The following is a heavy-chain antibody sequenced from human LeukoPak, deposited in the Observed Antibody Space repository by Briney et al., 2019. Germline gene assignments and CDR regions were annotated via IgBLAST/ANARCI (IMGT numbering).Heavy chain of an antibody. J-gene: IGHJ4*02. V-gene: IGHV3-23*01. CDR3: AKIPDVSGY. CDR2: IGASGDSI. CDR1: GFTFSSYA. Sequence: GGSLRLSCAVSGFTFSSYAMIWVRQAPGRGLVWVSSIGASGDSIYYTDSVKGRFTISRDNSKNTLYLQMSSLRVEDTAVYYCAKIPDVSGYRGQGTLVTVSS. D-gene: IGHD5/OR15-5a*01.